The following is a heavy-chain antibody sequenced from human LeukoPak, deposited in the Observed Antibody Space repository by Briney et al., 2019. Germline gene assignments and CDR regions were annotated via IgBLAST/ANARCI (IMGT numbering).Heavy chain of an antibody. V-gene: IGHV3-48*04. CDR2: ISSSSSTI. CDR1: GFTFSSYS. J-gene: IGHJ4*02. CDR3: ASAGDSSEIDY. D-gene: IGHD5-18*01. Sequence: PGGSLRLSCAASGFTFSSYSMNWVRQAPGKGLEWVSYISSSSSTIYYADSVKGRFTISRDNAKNTLYLQMYSLRTEDTAVYYCASAGDSSEIDYWGQGSLVTVSS.